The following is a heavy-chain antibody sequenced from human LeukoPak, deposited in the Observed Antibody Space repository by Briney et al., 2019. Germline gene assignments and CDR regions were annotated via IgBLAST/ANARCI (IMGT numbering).Heavy chain of an antibody. J-gene: IGHJ6*03. D-gene: IGHD3-10*01. CDR1: GGSISSSSYF. CDR2: IHYTGDM. CDR3: ARQLYTSGSYFAPIDV. Sequence: SETLSLTCTVSGGSISSSSYFWGWIRQPPGKGLEWIASIHYTGDMYFNPSLKSRVTIPIDTSNKQFSLKMTSVTAADTALYFCARQLYTSGSYFAPIDVWGKGTTVTISS. V-gene: IGHV4-39*01.